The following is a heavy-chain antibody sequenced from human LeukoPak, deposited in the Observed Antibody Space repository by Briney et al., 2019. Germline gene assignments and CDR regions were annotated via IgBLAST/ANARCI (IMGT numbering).Heavy chain of an antibody. J-gene: IGHJ5*02. CDR1: GGSISSYY. Sequence: SETLSLTCTVSGGSISSYYWSWIRQPAGNGLDWIGRIYTSGSTNYNPSLKSRVTMSVDTSKNQFSLKLSSVTAADTAVYYCARDVSFEQLGNWFDPWGQGTLVTVSS. CDR2: IYTSGST. CDR3: ARDVSFEQLGNWFDP. V-gene: IGHV4-4*07. D-gene: IGHD6-13*01.